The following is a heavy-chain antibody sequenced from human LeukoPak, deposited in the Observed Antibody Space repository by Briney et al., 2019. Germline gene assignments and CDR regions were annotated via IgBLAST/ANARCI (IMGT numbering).Heavy chain of an antibody. CDR3: AKPRDIVVVPDPDAFDI. CDR2: ISYDGSNK. J-gene: IGHJ3*02. V-gene: IGHV3-30*18. D-gene: IGHD2-2*01. Sequence: GGSLRLSCAASGFTFSSYGMHWVRQAPGKGLEWVAVISYDGSNKYYADSVKGRFTISRDNSKNTLYLQMNSLRAEDTAVYYCAKPRDIVVVPDPDAFDIWGQGTMVTVSS. CDR1: GFTFSSYG.